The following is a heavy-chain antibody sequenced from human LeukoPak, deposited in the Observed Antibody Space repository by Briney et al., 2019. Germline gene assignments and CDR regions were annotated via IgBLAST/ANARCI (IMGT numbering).Heavy chain of an antibody. CDR1: GFTFSDYY. J-gene: IGHJ3*02. CDR2: ISSSSSYI. Sequence: GGSLRLSCAASGFTFSDYYMSWIRQAPGKGLEWVSSISSSSSYIYYADSVKGRFTISRDNAKNSLYLQMNSLRAEDTAVYYCARDAGNYDLYAFDIWGQGTMVTVSS. V-gene: IGHV3-21*01. D-gene: IGHD3-3*01. CDR3: ARDAGNYDLYAFDI.